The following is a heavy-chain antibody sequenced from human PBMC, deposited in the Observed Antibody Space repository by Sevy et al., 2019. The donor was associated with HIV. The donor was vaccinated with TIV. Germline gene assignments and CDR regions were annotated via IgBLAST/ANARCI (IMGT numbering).Heavy chain of an antibody. CDR1: GDSVSSNTAA. CDR3: ARDHSSGGPNWDSVAPADYGMDV. V-gene: IGHV6-1*01. CDR2: TYYRSNWFN. J-gene: IGHJ6*01. Sequence: QSQTLSLTCAISGDSVSSNTAAWNWIRQSPSRGLEWLGRTYYRSNWFNDYAVSVISRLRINVDTSTNLFSLQLNSVTPDDTAMYYCARDHSSGGPNWDSVAPADYGMDVWGQGTTVTVSS. D-gene: IGHD2-2*01.